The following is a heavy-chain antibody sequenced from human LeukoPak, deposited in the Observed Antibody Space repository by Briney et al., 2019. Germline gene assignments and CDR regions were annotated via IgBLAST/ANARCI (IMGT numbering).Heavy chain of an antibody. V-gene: IGHV3-23*01. CDR2: ISGSGGST. J-gene: IGHJ3*02. Sequence: GGSLRLSCAASGFTFSSYAMSWVRQAPGKGLEWVSDISGSGGSTYYADSVKGRFTISRDNSKNTLYLQMNSLRAEDTAVYYCAKPFGYGGPQKGAFDIWGQGTMVTVSS. CDR1: GFTFSSYA. CDR3: AKPFGYGGPQKGAFDI. D-gene: IGHD4/OR15-4a*01.